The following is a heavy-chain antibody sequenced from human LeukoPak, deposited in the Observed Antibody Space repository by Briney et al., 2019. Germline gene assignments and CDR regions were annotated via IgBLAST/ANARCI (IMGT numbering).Heavy chain of an antibody. D-gene: IGHD1-1*01. V-gene: IGHV3-23*01. CDR1: GFTFSSYA. Sequence: GGSLRLSCAASGFTFSSYAMSWARQAPGKGLEWVSAIRGNGIGTYYADSVKGRFTISRDNSKDTLDLQMNSLRAEDTAVFYCLKGFGYNWNDHFESWGQGTLVTVSS. CDR2: IRGNGIGT. J-gene: IGHJ4*02. CDR3: LKGFGYNWNDHFES.